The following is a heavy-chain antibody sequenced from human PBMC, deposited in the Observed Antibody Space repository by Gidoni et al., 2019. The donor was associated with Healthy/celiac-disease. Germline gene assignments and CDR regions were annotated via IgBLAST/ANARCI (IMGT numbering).Heavy chain of an antibody. V-gene: IGHV3-64*02. J-gene: IGHJ2*01. Sequence: STYYADSVKGRFTISRDNSKNTLYLQMGSLRAEDMAVYYCARGPNMGRYFDLWGRGTLVTVSS. CDR2: ST. D-gene: IGHD3-16*01. CDR3: ARGPNMGRYFDL.